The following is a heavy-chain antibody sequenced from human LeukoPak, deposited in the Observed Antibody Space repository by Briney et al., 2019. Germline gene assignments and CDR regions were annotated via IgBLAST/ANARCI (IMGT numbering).Heavy chain of an antibody. CDR1: GGSISSGGYY. CDR3: AREDLSGTFDY. CDR2: IYYSGST. D-gene: IGHD6-13*01. V-gene: IGHV4-31*03. Sequence: SETLPLTCTVSGGSISSGGYYWSWIRQHPGKGLEWIGYIYYSGSTYYNPSLKSRVTISVDTSKNQFSLKLSSVTAADTAVYYCAREDLSGTFDYWGQGTLVTVSS. J-gene: IGHJ4*02.